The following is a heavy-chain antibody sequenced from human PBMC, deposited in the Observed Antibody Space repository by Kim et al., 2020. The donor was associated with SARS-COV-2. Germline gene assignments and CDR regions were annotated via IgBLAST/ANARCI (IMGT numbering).Heavy chain of an antibody. D-gene: IGHD3-10*01. V-gene: IGHV3-9*01. CDR3: AKDRGSGSGGSYYYYGMDV. Sequence: GGSLRLSCAASGFTFDDYAMHWVRQAPGKGLEWVSGISWNSGSIGYADSVKGRFTISRDNAKNSLYLQMNSLRAEDTALYYCAKDRGSGSGGSYYYYGMDVWGQGTTVTVSS. CDR2: ISWNSGSI. CDR1: GFTFDDYA. J-gene: IGHJ6*02.